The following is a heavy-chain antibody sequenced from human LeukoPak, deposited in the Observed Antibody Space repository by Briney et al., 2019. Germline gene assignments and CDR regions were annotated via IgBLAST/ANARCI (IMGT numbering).Heavy chain of an antibody. V-gene: IGHV4-61*02. J-gene: IGHJ4*02. Sequence: SETLSLSCTVSGGSISSGSYYWSWIRQPAGKGLEWIGRIYTSGSTNYNPPLKSRVTISVDTSKNQFSLKLSSVTAADTAVYYCASIGGYDDYCGQGTLVTVSS. CDR2: IYTSGST. D-gene: IGHD5-12*01. CDR1: GGSISSGSYY. CDR3: ASIGGYDDY.